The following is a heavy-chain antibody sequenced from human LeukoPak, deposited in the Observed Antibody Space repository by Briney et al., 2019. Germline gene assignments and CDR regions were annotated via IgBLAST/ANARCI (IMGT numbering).Heavy chain of an antibody. J-gene: IGHJ4*02. CDR2: ISSSSSYI. V-gene: IGHV3-21*01. CDR3: ARDKKWELVY. Sequence: GGSLRLSCAASGFTFSSYTMNWVRQAPGKGLEWVSSISSSSSYIYYADSVKGRFTISRDNAKNSLYLQMNSLRAEDTAVYYCARDKKWELVYWGQGTLATVSS. CDR1: GFTFSSYT. D-gene: IGHD1-26*01.